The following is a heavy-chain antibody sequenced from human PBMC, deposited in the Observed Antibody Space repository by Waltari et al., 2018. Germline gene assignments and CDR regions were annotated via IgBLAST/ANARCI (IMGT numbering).Heavy chain of an antibody. Sequence: EVQLLESGGGLVQPGGSLRLSCAASGFTFSSYAMSWVRQAPGKGLEWVSVIYSGGSTYYADSGKGRFTISRDNSKNTLYLQMNSLRAEDTAVYYCAKDALLVYATPNFDYWGQGTLVTVSS. J-gene: IGHJ4*02. D-gene: IGHD2-8*01. V-gene: IGHV3-23*03. CDR2: IYSGGST. CDR1: GFTFSSYA. CDR3: AKDALLVYATPNFDY.